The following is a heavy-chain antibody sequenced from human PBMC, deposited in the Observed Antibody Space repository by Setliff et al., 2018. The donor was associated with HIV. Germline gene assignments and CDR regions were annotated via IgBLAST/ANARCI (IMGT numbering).Heavy chain of an antibody. D-gene: IGHD2-21*02. Sequence: SVKVSCKASGDSFSSYDISFLRQAPGKGPEWMGRIIPIFGIPDYPRRFQHRVTITADDSTTTVHMELRNLRSEDTGVYYCAIREYPCGGDCYKVGHFDIWGQGTVVTVSS. J-gene: IGHJ3*02. CDR1: GDSFSSYD. V-gene: IGHV1-69*13. CDR2: IIPIFGIP. CDR3: AIREYPCGGDCYKVGHFDI.